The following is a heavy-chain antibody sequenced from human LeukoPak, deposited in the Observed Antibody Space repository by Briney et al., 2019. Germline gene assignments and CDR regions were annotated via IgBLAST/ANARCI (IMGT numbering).Heavy chain of an antibody. CDR1: GFTFSSYA. CDR3: AKDPKRYCSGGSCHYFNY. V-gene: IGHV3-23*01. Sequence: GGSLRLSCAASGFTFSSYAMSWVRQAPGKGLGWVSAISGSGGSTYYADSVKGRFTISRDNSKNTLYLQMNSLRAEDTAVYYCAKDPKRYCSGGSCHYFNYWGQGTLVTVSS. D-gene: IGHD2-15*01. J-gene: IGHJ4*02. CDR2: ISGSGGST.